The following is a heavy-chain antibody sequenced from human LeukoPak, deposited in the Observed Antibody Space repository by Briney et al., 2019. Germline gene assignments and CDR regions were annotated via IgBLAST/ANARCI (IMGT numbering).Heavy chain of an antibody. J-gene: IGHJ4*02. CDR1: GYTFTSYY. Sequence: ASVKVSCKASGYTFTSYYMHWVRQAPGQGLEWMGIINPSGGSTSYAQKFQGRVTMTRDTSTSTVYTELSSLRSEDTAVYYCARDRVVHYDSSGYYTLDYWGQGTLVTVSS. CDR3: ARDRVVHYDSSGYYTLDY. CDR2: INPSGGST. D-gene: IGHD3-22*01. V-gene: IGHV1-46*01.